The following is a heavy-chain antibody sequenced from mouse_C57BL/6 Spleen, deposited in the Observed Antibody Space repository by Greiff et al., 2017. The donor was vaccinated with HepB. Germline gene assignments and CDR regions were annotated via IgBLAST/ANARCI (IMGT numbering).Heavy chain of an antibody. V-gene: IGHV5-17*01. J-gene: IGHJ4*01. CDR3: ARGGNYEYYYAMDY. CDR1: GFTFSDYG. CDR2: ISSGSSTI. Sequence: EVHLVESGGGLVKPGGSLKLSCAASGFTFSDYGMHWVRQAPEKGLEWGAYISSGSSTIYYADTVKGRFTISRDNAKNTLFLQMTSLRSEDTAMYYCARGGNYEYYYAMDYWGQGTSVTVSS. D-gene: IGHD2-1*01.